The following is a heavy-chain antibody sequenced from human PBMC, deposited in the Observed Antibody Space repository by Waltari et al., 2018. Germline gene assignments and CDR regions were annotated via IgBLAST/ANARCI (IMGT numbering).Heavy chain of an antibody. CDR3: ARAEITSIDY. CDR1: GGSFSGYY. CDR2: INHSGST. Sequence: QVQLQQWGAGLLKPSETLSLTCAVYGGSFSGYYWSWIRQPPGKGLEGIGEINHSGSTNNNPSLKSRVTIAVDTSKNQFSLKLSSVTAADTAVYYCARAEITSIDYWGQGTLVTVSS. D-gene: IGHD1-20*01. V-gene: IGHV4-34*01. J-gene: IGHJ4*02.